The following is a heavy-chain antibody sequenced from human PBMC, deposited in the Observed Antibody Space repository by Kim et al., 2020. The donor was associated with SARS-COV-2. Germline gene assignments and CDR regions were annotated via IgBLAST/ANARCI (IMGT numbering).Heavy chain of an antibody. CDR3: ARQSNWNDEYDAFDI. CDR2: IYSGGST. J-gene: IGHJ3*02. V-gene: IGHV3-53*01. Sequence: GGSLRLSCAASGFTVSSNYMSWVRQAPGKGLEWVSVIYSGGSTYYADSVKGRFTISRDNSKNTLYLQMNSLRAEDTAVYYCARQSNWNDEYDAFDIWGQGTMVTVSS. D-gene: IGHD1-1*01. CDR1: GFTVSSNY.